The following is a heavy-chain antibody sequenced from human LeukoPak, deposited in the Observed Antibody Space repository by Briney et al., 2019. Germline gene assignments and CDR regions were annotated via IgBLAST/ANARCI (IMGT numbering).Heavy chain of an antibody. CDR2: IYYSGST. CDR1: GGSISSSSYY. V-gene: IGHV4-39*07. J-gene: IGHJ6*03. Sequence: SETLSLTCTVSGGSISSSSYYWGWIRQPPGKGLEWIGSIYYSGSTYYNPSLKSRVTISVDTSKNQFSLKLSSVTAADTAVYYCARDFYYDSSGYYYYYMDVWGIGTTVTVSS. D-gene: IGHD3-22*01. CDR3: ARDFYYDSSGYYYYYMDV.